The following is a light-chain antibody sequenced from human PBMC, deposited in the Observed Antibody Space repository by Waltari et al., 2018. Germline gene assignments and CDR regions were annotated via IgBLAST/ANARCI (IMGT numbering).Light chain of an antibody. J-gene: IGLJ2*01. CDR1: SSNHATEP. V-gene: IGLV1-44*01. CDR2: SNN. CDR3: ASWDNSLNVVV. Sequence: QSVLTQPPSASGTPGQRVTISCSGSSSNHATEPFTWYQQLPGTAPTPLIYSNNQRPSGVPDRFSGSKSGTSASLAISGLQPEDEADYYCASWDNSLNVVVFGGGTKLTVL.